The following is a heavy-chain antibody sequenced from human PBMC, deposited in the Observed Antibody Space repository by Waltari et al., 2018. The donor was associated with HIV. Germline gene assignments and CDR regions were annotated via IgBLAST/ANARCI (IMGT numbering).Heavy chain of an antibody. J-gene: IGHJ4*02. CDR2: IKQDGSEK. V-gene: IGHV3-7*04. Sequence: EVQLVESGGGLVQPGGSLSLSCAASGFTFSSSWMSWVGQAPGKGLEWVANIKQDGSEKYYVDSVNGRFTISRDNAENSLYLQMNSLRAEDTAVYYCARGGFYGSGSKVNWGQGTLVTVSS. D-gene: IGHD3-10*01. CDR1: GFTFSSSW. CDR3: ARGGFYGSGSKVN.